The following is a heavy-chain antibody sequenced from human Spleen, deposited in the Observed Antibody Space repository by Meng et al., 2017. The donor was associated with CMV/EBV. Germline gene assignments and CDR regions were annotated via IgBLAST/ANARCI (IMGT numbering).Heavy chain of an antibody. Sequence: KGSGYSFTSYWIGWVRQMPGKGLEWMGIIYPGDSDTRYSPSFQGQVTISADKSISTAYLQWSSLKASDTAMYYCARASWLATAGLDYWGQGTLVTVSS. D-gene: IGHD6-13*01. CDR3: ARASWLATAGLDY. CDR2: IYPGDSDT. CDR1: GYSFTSYW. V-gene: IGHV5-51*01. J-gene: IGHJ4*02.